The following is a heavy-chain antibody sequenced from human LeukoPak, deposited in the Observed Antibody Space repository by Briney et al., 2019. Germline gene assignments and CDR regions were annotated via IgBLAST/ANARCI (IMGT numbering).Heavy chain of an antibody. CDR3: ARCYYDGWFDP. V-gene: IGHV4-59*11. J-gene: IGHJ5*02. CDR1: GGSISSHY. D-gene: IGHD3-22*01. CDR2: VSNSGIT. Sequence: KPSETLSLTCTVSGGSISSHYWSWIRQPPGKGLEWIGHVSNSGITNYNPSLKSRVAISVDTSKDQFSLKLSSVTAADTAVYYCARCYYDGWFDPWGQGTLVTVSS.